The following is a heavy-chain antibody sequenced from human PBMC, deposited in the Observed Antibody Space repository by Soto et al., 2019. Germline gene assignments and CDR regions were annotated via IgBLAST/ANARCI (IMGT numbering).Heavy chain of an antibody. CDR1: GFTFSSYS. V-gene: IGHV3-21*01. Sequence: GGSLRLSCAASGFTFSSYSMNWVRQAPGKGLEWVSSISSSSSYIYYADSVEGRFTISRDNAKNSLYLQMNSLRAEDTAVYYCARGPRWYSSSWIFDYWGQGTLVTVSS. J-gene: IGHJ4*02. CDR2: ISSSSSYI. D-gene: IGHD6-13*01. CDR3: ARGPRWYSSSWIFDY.